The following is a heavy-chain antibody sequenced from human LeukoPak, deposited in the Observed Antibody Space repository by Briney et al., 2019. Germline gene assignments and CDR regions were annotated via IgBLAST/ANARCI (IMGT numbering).Heavy chain of an antibody. J-gene: IGHJ3*02. Sequence: PGRSLSLSCPASGFTLSSYAMQWVRQAPGKGREWVAVISFEGSNKYYTDSVKGRFPIPRDNSKNTLYLQMNSLRAEDTAVYYCAGDVEPRYCSSTSCKGGAFDIWGQGTMVTVSS. CDR2: ISFEGSNK. V-gene: IGHV3-30-3*01. CDR3: AGDVEPRYCSSTSCKGGAFDI. CDR1: GFTLSSYA. D-gene: IGHD2-2*01.